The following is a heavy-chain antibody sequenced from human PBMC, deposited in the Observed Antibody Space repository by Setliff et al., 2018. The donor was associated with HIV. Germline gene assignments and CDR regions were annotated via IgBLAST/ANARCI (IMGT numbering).Heavy chain of an antibody. Sequence: SETLSLTCTVSGGSSSSSSFYWGWIRQPPGKGLEWIGSIYYSGNTYYNPSLKSRVTISVDTSKNQFSLKLSSVTAADTAVYYCARGAPGLTYYDIRFDPWGQGTLVTVSS. CDR3: ARGAPGLTYYDIRFDP. CDR1: GGSSSSSSFY. CDR2: IYYSGNT. J-gene: IGHJ5*02. V-gene: IGHV4-39*01. D-gene: IGHD3-9*01.